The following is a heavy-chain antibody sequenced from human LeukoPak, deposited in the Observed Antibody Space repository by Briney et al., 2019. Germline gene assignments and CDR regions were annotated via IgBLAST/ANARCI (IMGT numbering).Heavy chain of an antibody. CDR2: IDGSGSST. CDR1: GFTFSGYA. J-gene: IGHJ4*02. D-gene: IGHD5-12*01. V-gene: IGHV3-23*01. CDR3: AKDRRLPWDYFDS. Sequence: GGSLRLSCAASGFTFSGYAMSWFRQAPGRGLEWVSAIDGSGSSTYYADSVKGRFTISRDNSKNTLYLQMNSLRAEDTAIYYCAKDRRLPWDYFDSWGQGTLVTVSS.